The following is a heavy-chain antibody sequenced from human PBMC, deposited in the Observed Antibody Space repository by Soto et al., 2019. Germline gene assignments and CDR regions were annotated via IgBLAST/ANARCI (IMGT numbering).Heavy chain of an antibody. J-gene: IGHJ2*01. CDR3: ARDLTSSSWYWYFDL. D-gene: IGHD6-13*01. Sequence: GGSLRLSCAASGFTFSSYWMHWVRQAPGKGLVWVSRINSDGSSTSYADSVKGRFTISRDNAKNTLYLQMNSLRAEDTAVYYCARDLTSSSWYWYFDLWGRGTLVTVSS. CDR1: GFTFSSYW. CDR2: INSDGSST. V-gene: IGHV3-74*01.